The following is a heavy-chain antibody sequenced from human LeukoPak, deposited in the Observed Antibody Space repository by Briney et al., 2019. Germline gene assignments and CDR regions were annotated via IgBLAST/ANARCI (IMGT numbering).Heavy chain of an antibody. Sequence: ASVKVSCKASGYTFTSYAMHWVRQAPGQRLEWMGWINACNGNTKYSQKFQGRVTITRDTSASTAYMELSSLRSEDTAVYYCARTSLLWFGEPMGYFDYWGQGTLVTVS. CDR2: INACNGNT. D-gene: IGHD3-10*01. CDR1: GYTFTSYA. CDR3: ARTSLLWFGEPMGYFDY. V-gene: IGHV1-3*01. J-gene: IGHJ4*02.